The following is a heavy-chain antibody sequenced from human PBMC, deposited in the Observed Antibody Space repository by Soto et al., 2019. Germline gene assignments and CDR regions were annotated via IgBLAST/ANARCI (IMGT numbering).Heavy chain of an antibody. D-gene: IGHD6-19*01. CDR2: INAGNGNT. CDR1: GYTFTSYA. CDR3: AKSGWFHPAFDN. Sequence: QVQLVQSGAEVKKPGASVKVSCKASGYTFTSYAMHWVRQAPGQRLEWMGWINAGNGNTKYSQKFQGRVTITRDTSASTAYMELSSLRSEDTAVYYCAKSGWFHPAFDNWGRGTLVTVSS. J-gene: IGHJ4*02. V-gene: IGHV1-3*01.